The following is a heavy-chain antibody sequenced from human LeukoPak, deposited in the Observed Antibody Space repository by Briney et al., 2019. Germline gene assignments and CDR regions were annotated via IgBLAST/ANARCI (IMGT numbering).Heavy chain of an antibody. Sequence: GGSLRLSCAASGFTFSAYTMYWVRHPPGKRLEWVSIIGSSGGGIHYADSVKGRFTISRDNSKNALYLQMNSLRVEDTAVYYCAIDPNWGTHSWGQGVLVTVSS. J-gene: IGHJ4*02. D-gene: IGHD7-27*01. CDR3: AIDPNWGTHS. CDR2: IGSSGGGI. V-gene: IGHV3-23*01. CDR1: GFTFSAYT.